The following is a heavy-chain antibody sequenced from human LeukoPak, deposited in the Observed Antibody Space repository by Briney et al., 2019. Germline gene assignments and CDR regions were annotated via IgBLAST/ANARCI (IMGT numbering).Heavy chain of an antibody. J-gene: IGHJ3*02. Sequence: SETLSLTCAVSDDSFSSHYWTWIRQPPGKGLEWIGYISYIGSTNYNPSLKSRVTISMDTPRNQSSLRLSSVPAADTAVYYCARDLVTVTKGFDIWGQGTMVSVSS. D-gene: IGHD4-17*01. CDR1: DDSFSSHY. V-gene: IGHV4-59*11. CDR3: ARDLVTVTKGFDI. CDR2: ISYIGST.